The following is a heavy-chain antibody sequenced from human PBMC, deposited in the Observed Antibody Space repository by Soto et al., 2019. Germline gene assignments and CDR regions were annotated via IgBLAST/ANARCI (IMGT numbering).Heavy chain of an antibody. CDR2: INSDGSST. D-gene: IGHD3-10*01. Sequence: EVQLVESGGGLVQPGGSLRLSCVASGFIFSGYWLHWVRQAPGKGLVWVSRINSDGSSTSYADSVKGRFTISRDNAKNTMYLQMNSLRAEDTVVYYCARLLGGSGSFIDYWGQGTLVTVSS. CDR1: GFIFSGYW. V-gene: IGHV3-74*01. CDR3: ARLLGGSGSFIDY. J-gene: IGHJ4*02.